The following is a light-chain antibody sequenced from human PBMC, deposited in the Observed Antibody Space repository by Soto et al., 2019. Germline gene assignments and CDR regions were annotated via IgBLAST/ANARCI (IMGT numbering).Light chain of an antibody. CDR1: QSVSSY. J-gene: IGKJ1*01. CDR2: DAS. V-gene: IGKV3-11*01. CDR3: QQRSNWPST. Sequence: EIVLTQSPATLSLSPGERATLSCRASQSVSSYLAWYQQKPGQAPRLLIYDASNRATGIPARFSGSGSVTDFTLTISSLEPEDFAVYYCQQRSNWPSTFGQGTKVEI.